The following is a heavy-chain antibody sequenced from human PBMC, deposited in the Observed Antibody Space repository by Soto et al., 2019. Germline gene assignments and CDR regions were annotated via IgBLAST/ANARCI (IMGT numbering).Heavy chain of an antibody. CDR2: MTVNGDVT. CDR3: AKNLYTGTYYNFDS. Sequence: DVQLSESGGGLVQPGGSLRLSCAASGFTFNNYAMSWLRQAPGKRLEWVSTMTVNGDVTYYANSVQGRFTISRDNSRKILYLQMSSLRAGDTAIYYCAKNLYTGTYYNFDSWGQRTLVTVSS. D-gene: IGHD1-26*01. J-gene: IGHJ4*02. V-gene: IGHV3-23*01. CDR1: GFTFNNYA.